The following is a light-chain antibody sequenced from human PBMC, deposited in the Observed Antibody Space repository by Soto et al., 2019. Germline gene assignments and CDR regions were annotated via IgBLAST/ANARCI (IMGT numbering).Light chain of an antibody. V-gene: IGKV3-15*01. CDR1: RGIGST. Sequence: EVVMTQSPATLSVSPGERATLSCRASRGIGSTLAWYQQKPGQTPRLLIYDTSTRATGVPARFIGSASGTEFTLTITSLQSEDFAVYYCHQHAESPLTFGGGTKVDIK. CDR2: DTS. J-gene: IGKJ4*01. CDR3: HQHAESPLT.